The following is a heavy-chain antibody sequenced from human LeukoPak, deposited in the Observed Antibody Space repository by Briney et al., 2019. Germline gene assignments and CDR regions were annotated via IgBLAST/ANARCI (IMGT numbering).Heavy chain of an antibody. D-gene: IGHD5-18*01. CDR1: GGSISSGGYY. CDR3: ARSAMVWSGTYFDY. Sequence: SETLSLTCTVSGGSISSGGYYWSWIRQPPGKGLEWIGSIYHSGSTYYNPSLKSRVTISVDTSKNQFSLKLSSVTAADTAVYYCARSAMVWSGTYFDYWGQGTLVTVSS. J-gene: IGHJ4*02. CDR2: IYHSGST. V-gene: IGHV4-39*07.